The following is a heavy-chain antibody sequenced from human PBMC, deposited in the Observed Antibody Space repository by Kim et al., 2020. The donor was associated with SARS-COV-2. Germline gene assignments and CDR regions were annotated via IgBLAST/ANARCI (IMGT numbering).Heavy chain of an antibody. V-gene: IGHV3-74*01. J-gene: IGHJ4*02. CDR1: GFTFRTYW. Sequence: GGSLRLSCAGSGFTFRTYWMHWVRRAPGKGLEWVSRINRDGSSAQYVDSVRGRFTVTRDNVKDTLYLQMNSLSAEDTAIYYCGRDVQIAAADFWGPGTVVTVSS. CDR3: GRDVQIAAADF. CDR2: INRDGSSA. D-gene: IGHD6-25*01.